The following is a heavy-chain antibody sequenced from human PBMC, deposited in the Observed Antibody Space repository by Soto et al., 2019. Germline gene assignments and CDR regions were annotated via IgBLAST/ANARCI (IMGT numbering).Heavy chain of an antibody. V-gene: IGHV4-4*02. D-gene: IGHD3-3*01. CDR2: MYHLVTT. Sequence: QVQLRQSGPGLVKPSGTLSLTCYVSGGSISSVNWWSWVRQSPGKGLEWIGEMYHLVTTNYNQSLRGRATVSVDRSKNGVSLKMRYVTAADTALYYCASLRPRVEVPVPCIPTWGQGTPV. J-gene: IGHJ5*02. CDR3: ASLRPRVEVPVPCIPT. CDR1: GGSISSVNW.